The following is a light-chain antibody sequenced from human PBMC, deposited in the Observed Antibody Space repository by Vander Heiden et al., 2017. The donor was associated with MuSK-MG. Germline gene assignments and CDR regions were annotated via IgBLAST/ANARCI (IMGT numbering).Light chain of an antibody. J-gene: IGLJ2*01. CDR3: GTWDSSLSAVV. CDR1: SSNIGNNY. V-gene: IGLV1-51*02. CDR2: ENN. Sequence: SVFTPPSSVSAAPGQKVTISCSGSSSNIGNNYVSWYQQLPGTAPKLLIYENNKRPSGIPDRFSGSKSGTSATLGITGLQTGDEADYYCGTWDSSLSAVVFGGGTKLTVL.